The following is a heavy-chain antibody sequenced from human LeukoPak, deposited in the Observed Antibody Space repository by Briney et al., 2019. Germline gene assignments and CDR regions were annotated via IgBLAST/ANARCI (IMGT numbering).Heavy chain of an antibody. CDR2: ISSSGSTI. CDR1: GFTFSSYE. D-gene: IGHD1/OR15-1a*01. CDR3: AKVRANRFASFDY. Sequence: GGSLRLSCAASGFTFSSYEMNWVRQAPGKGLEWVSYISSSGSTIYYADSVKGRFTISRDNSKITLYLQMNSLRAEDTAVYYCAKVRANRFASFDYWGQGTLVTVSS. V-gene: IGHV3-48*03. J-gene: IGHJ4*02.